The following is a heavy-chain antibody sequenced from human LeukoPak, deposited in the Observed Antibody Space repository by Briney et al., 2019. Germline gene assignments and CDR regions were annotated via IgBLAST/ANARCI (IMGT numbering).Heavy chain of an antibody. D-gene: IGHD3-10*01. V-gene: IGHV4-31*03. J-gene: IGHJ3*02. Sequence: SETLSLTCTVSGGSISSGGYYWRWIRQHPGKGLEWIGYIYYSGSTYYNPSLKSRVTISVDTSKNQFSLKLSSVTAADTAVYYCARDYADYYGSGRYNHAFDIWGQGTMVTVSS. CDR1: GGSISSGGYY. CDR2: IYYSGST. CDR3: ARDYADYYGSGRYNHAFDI.